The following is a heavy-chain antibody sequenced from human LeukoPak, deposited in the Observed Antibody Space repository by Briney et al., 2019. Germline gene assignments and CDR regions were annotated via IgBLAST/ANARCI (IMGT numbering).Heavy chain of an antibody. Sequence: GASVKVSCKASGYTFTSYAMHWVRQAPGQRLEWMGWINAGNGNTKYSQKFQGRVTITRDTSASTAYMELSSLRSEDTAVYYCARETGYSSGWYGDFDYWGQGTLVTVSS. CDR1: GYTFTSYA. CDR2: INAGNGNT. V-gene: IGHV1-3*01. J-gene: IGHJ4*02. D-gene: IGHD6-19*01. CDR3: ARETGYSSGWYGDFDY.